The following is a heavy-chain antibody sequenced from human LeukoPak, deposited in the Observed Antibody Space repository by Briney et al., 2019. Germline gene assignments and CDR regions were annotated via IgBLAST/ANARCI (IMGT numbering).Heavy chain of an antibody. J-gene: IGHJ5*02. CDR1: GYSISSGYY. D-gene: IGHD3-3*01. CDR3: ARDSWGGYYMGNWFDP. Sequence: PSETLSLTCAVSGYSISSGYYWGWIRQPPGKGLEWIGSIYHSGSTYYNPSLKSRVTISVDTSKNQFSLKLSSVTAADTAVYYCARDSWGGYYMGNWFDPWGQGILVTVSS. CDR2: IYHSGST. V-gene: IGHV4-38-2*02.